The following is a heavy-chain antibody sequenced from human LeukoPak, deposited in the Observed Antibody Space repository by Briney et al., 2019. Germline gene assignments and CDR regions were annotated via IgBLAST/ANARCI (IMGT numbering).Heavy chain of an antibody. J-gene: IGHJ4*02. Sequence: GGSLRLSCAASGFTFSRYWMSWVRQAPGTGLEGVANIKTDGSEKYYVDSLKGRFIISRDNAKNSLYLQMNSLRAEDTAVYYCARDWDGSGWPIDYWGQGTLVTVSS. V-gene: IGHV3-7*05. CDR1: GFTFSRYW. CDR2: IKTDGSEK. D-gene: IGHD6-19*01. CDR3: ARDWDGSGWPIDY.